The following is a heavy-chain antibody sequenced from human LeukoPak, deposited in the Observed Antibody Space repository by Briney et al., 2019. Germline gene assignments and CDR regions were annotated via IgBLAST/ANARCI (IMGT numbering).Heavy chain of an antibody. CDR1: GGTFSSYA. D-gene: IGHD5-24*01. CDR3: ARDRRDGYKSLGFDY. CDR2: IIPIFGTA. Sequence: ASVKVSCKASGGTFSSYAISWVRQAPGQGLEWMGGIIPIFGTANYAQKFQGRVTITTDESTSTAYMELSSLRFEDTAVYYCARDRRDGYKSLGFDYWGQGSLVTVSS. V-gene: IGHV1-69*05. J-gene: IGHJ4*02.